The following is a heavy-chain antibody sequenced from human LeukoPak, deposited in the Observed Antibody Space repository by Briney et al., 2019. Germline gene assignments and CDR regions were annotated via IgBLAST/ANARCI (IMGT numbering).Heavy chain of an antibody. J-gene: IGHJ4*02. V-gene: IGHV3-23*01. D-gene: IGHD5-18*01. CDR1: GFTFSNYA. CDR3: ANDLGWIQLNLG. CDR2: ISGSGGRT. Sequence: GGSLRLSCTASGFTFSNYAMNWVRQAPGKGLVWVSAISGSGGRTYYADSVKGRLSISRDNSRNTVYLQMTSLRAEDTAVYYCANDLGWIQLNLGRGQGTLVTVSS.